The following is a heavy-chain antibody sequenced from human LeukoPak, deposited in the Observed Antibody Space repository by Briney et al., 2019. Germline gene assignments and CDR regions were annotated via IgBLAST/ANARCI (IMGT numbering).Heavy chain of an antibody. CDR2: ISISGSTI. D-gene: IGHD6-6*01. CDR3: ARSSDSSSLQYFQH. V-gene: IGHV3-11*01. J-gene: IGHJ1*01. Sequence: GGSLRLSCAASGFTFTDYFMNWIRQAPGKGLEWVSSISISGSTIYYADSVKGRFTIFRDNAKNSLYLQMNSLRAEDTAVYYCARSSDSSSLQYFQHWGQGTLVTVSS. CDR1: GFTFTDYF.